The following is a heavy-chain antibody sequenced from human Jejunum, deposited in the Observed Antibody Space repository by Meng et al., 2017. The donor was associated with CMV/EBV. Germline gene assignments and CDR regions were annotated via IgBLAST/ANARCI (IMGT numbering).Heavy chain of an antibody. D-gene: IGHD2-15*01. CDR3: ATDQGLYCSGGSCHYNFFYYGMDV. V-gene: IGHV3-15*01. J-gene: IGHJ6*02. Sequence: QAPGKGLEWVGRIKRKMDGGTTDYAAPVKGRFTISRDDSKDTLYLQMNSLKTEDTAVYYCATDQGLYCSGGSCHYNFFYYGMDVWGQGTTVTVSS. CDR2: IKRKMDGGTT.